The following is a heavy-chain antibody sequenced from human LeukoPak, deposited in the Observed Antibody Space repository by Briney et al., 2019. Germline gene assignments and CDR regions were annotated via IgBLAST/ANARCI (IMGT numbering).Heavy chain of an antibody. CDR1: GFTFSSSW. Sequence: GGSLRLSCVASGFTFSSSWMSWVRQAPGKGLEWVANIKQDGSEKSYVESVRGRFTISRDNAKNSLYLQLNSLRAEDTALYYCARDNSPDYWGQGTLVTVSS. J-gene: IGHJ4*02. CDR3: ARDNSPDY. V-gene: IGHV3-7*03. D-gene: IGHD2-21*01. CDR2: IKQDGSEK.